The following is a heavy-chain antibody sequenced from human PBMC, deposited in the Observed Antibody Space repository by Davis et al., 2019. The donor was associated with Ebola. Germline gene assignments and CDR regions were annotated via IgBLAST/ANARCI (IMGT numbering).Heavy chain of an antibody. D-gene: IGHD5-18*01. CDR3: ARGHTYGRWDDWFDP. Sequence: ASVQVSCKASGYTFAAHYIHWVRQAPGQGLEWMGRINPNFGGKIYAQKFQDRVTMTIDTSINTAYLELDRLRSDDTAVYYCARGHTYGRWDDWFDPWGQGTLVTVSS. V-gene: IGHV1-2*06. CDR1: GYTFAAHY. J-gene: IGHJ5*02. CDR2: INPNFGGK.